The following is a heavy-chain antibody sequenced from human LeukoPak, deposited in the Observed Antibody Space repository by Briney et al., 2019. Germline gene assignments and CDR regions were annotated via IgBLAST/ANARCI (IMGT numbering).Heavy chain of an antibody. CDR1: GYTFTGYY. D-gene: IGHD6-19*01. Sequence: ASVKVSCKASGYTFTGYYMHWVRQAPGQGLEWMGWINPNSGGTNYAQKFQGRVTMTRDTSISTAYMELSRLRSDDTAVYYCASIMYSSGWHFDAFDIWGQGTMVTVSS. V-gene: IGHV1-2*02. CDR2: INPNSGGT. CDR3: ASIMYSSGWHFDAFDI. J-gene: IGHJ3*02.